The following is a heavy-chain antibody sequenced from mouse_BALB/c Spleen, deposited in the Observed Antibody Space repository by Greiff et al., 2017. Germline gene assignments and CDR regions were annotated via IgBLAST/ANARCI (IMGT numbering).Heavy chain of an antibody. CDR3: ARGGTMITTVVFDY. D-gene: IGHD2-4*01. J-gene: IGHJ2*01. V-gene: IGHV1S56*01. Sequence: QVQLQQSGPELVKPGASVRISCKASGYTFTRYYIHWVKQRPGQGLEWIGWIYPGNVNTKYNEKFKGKATLTADKSSSTAYMQLSSLTSEDSAVYFCARGGTMITTVVFDYWGQGTTLTVSS. CDR2: IYPGNVNT. CDR1: GYTFTRYY.